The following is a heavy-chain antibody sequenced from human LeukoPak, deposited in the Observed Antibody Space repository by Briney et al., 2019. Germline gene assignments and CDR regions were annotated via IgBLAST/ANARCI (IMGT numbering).Heavy chain of an antibody. D-gene: IGHD2-15*01. CDR2: IKQDGSEK. Sequence: GGSLRLSCAASGFTFSSYGMHWVRQAPGKGPEWVANIKQDGSEKYYVDSVKGRFTISRDNAKNSLYLQMNSLRAEDTAVYYCARLVVAATGPDYWGQGTLVTVSS. CDR1: GFTFSSYG. J-gene: IGHJ4*02. V-gene: IGHV3-7*01. CDR3: ARLVVAATGPDY.